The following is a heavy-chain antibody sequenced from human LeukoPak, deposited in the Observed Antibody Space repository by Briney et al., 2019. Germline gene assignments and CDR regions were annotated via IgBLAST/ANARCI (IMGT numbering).Heavy chain of an antibody. J-gene: IGHJ5*02. Sequence: GGSLRLSCAASGFTFSSYVMSWVRQAPGKGLEWVSAISGSGGSTYYADSVKGRFTTSRDNSKNTLYLQMNSLRAEDTAVYYCARVGSGSSLVDPWGQGTLVTVSS. CDR2: ISGSGGST. CDR1: GFTFSSYV. V-gene: IGHV3-23*01. CDR3: ARVGSGSSLVDP. D-gene: IGHD1-26*01.